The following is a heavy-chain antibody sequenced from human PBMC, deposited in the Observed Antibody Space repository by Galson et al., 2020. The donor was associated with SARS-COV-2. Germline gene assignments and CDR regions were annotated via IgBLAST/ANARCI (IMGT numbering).Heavy chain of an antibody. J-gene: IGHJ4*02. CDR1: LHSLTDLS. CDR3: TRRRAILGVISYFEY. CDR2: FDPEDEKT. V-gene: IGHV1-24*01. D-gene: IGHD3-10*01. Sequence: ASVKVSCKVSLHSLTDLSIHWVRQAPGKGLEWMGGFDPEDEKTIYAQKFQGRVTITEDKFTQTAYMDLGDLRSEDTAVYYCTRRRAILGVISYFEYWGQGSLVTVSS.